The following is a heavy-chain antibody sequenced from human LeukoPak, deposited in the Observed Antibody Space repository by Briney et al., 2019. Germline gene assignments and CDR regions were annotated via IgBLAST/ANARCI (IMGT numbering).Heavy chain of an antibody. J-gene: IGHJ3*02. D-gene: IGHD3-16*01. V-gene: IGHV4-59*01. CDR3: ARGGRSSGRWDMDAFHI. CDR2: IYYSGST. Sequence: SETLSLTCTVSGGSISTYYWSWTRQPPGKGLEWIGYIYYSGSTNYNPSLKSRVTISIDTSKNQFSLKLSSVTAADTAVYYCARGGRSSGRWDMDAFHIWGQGTMVTVSS. CDR1: GGSISTYY.